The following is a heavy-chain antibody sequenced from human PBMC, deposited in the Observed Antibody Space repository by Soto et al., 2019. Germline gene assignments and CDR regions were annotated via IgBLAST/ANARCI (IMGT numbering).Heavy chain of an antibody. Sequence: GGSLRLSCAASGFTFSSYSMNWVRQAPGKGLEWVSSISSSSYIYYADSVKGRFTISRDNAKNSLYLQMNSLRAEDTAVYYCARDSGYCSSTSCYYYYGMDVWGQGTTVTVSS. CDR1: GFTFSSYS. D-gene: IGHD2-2*01. V-gene: IGHV3-21*01. J-gene: IGHJ6*02. CDR3: ARDSGYCSSTSCYYYYGMDV. CDR2: ISSSSYI.